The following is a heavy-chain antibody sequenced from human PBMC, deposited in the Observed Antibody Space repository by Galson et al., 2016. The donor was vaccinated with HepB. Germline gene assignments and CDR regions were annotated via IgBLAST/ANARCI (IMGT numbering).Heavy chain of an antibody. J-gene: IGHJ4*02. CDR2: IYHTGTT. Sequence: ETLSLTCTVSPGSVTTNSYFWGWVRQPPGKGLEWIGSIYHTGTTYYSPSFESRVTISVDAWKNQFSLNLNSVTAADTAVYFCARPGGMNMLRPPDYWGQGTLVTVSS. CDR3: ARPGGMNMLRPPDY. CDR1: PGSVTTNSYF. V-gene: IGHV4-39*01. D-gene: IGHD2/OR15-2a*01.